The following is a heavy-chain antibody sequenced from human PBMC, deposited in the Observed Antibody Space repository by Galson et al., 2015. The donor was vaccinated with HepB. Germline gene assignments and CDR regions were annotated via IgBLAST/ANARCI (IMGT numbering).Heavy chain of an antibody. Sequence: SVKVSCKASGGTFSSYAISWVRQAPGQGLEWMGGIIPIFGTANYAQKFQGRVTITADESTSTAYMELSSLRSEDTAVYYCAREAPYCSGGSCRDYWGQGTLVTVSS. CDR1: GGTFSSYA. V-gene: IGHV1-69*13. CDR2: IIPIFGTA. CDR3: AREAPYCSGGSCRDY. D-gene: IGHD2-15*01. J-gene: IGHJ4*02.